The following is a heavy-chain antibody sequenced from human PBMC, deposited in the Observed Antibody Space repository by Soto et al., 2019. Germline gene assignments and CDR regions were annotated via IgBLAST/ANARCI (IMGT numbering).Heavy chain of an antibody. CDR3: ARDEGYSSSVAY. CDR1: GFTFRSYS. J-gene: IGHJ4*02. CDR2: ISSSSGII. D-gene: IGHD6-13*01. Sequence: EVQLVESGGGLVQRGGSLRLSCAASGFTFRSYSMNWVRQAPGKGLEWVSYISSSSGIIYYADSVKGRFTVSRDNAKNSLCLQMNSLRDDDTAVYYCARDEGYSSSVAYWGQGILVTVSS. V-gene: IGHV3-48*02.